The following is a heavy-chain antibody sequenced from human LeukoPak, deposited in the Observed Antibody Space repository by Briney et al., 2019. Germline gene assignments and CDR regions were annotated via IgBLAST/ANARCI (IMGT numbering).Heavy chain of an antibody. CDR3: ASQSVPAAIGRGLRFDP. CDR2: IIPILGIA. D-gene: IGHD2-2*01. CDR1: GGTFSSYT. J-gene: IGHJ5*02. Sequence: SVKVSCKSSGGTFSSYTISWVRQAPGQGLEWMGRIIPILGIANYAQKFQGRVTITADKSTSTAYMELSSLRSEDTAVYYCASQSVPAAIGRGLRFDPWGQGTLVTVSS. V-gene: IGHV1-69*02.